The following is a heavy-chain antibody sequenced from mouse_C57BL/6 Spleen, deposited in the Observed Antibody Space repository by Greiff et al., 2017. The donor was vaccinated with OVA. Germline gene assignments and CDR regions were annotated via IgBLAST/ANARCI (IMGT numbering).Heavy chain of an antibody. CDR1: GYTFTSYW. J-gene: IGHJ3*01. CDR2: IYPSDSET. Sequence: QVQLQQPGAELVRPGSSVKLSCKASGYTFTSYWMDWVKQRPGQGLEWIGNIYPSDSETHYNQKFKDKATLTVDKSSSTAYMQLSSLTSEDSAVXYCARLARGFFAYWGQGTLVTVSA. V-gene: IGHV1-61*01. CDR3: ARLARGFFAY. D-gene: IGHD3-1*01.